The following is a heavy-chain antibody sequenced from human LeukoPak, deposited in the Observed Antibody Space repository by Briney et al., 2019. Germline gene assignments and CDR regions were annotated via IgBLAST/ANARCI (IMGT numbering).Heavy chain of an antibody. CDR3: GRNLGSGSDH. V-gene: IGHV4-59*11. D-gene: IGHD3-10*01. CDR1: GDSISGPY. Sequence: SETLSLTCNVSGDSISGPYWNWIRQSPGRGLEWIGYTHYTGETNYNPSLKSRLTMSVDTSNSQVYLRLSSVTAADTAVYYCGRNLGSGSDHWGQGTLVTVYS. CDR2: THYTGET. J-gene: IGHJ4*02.